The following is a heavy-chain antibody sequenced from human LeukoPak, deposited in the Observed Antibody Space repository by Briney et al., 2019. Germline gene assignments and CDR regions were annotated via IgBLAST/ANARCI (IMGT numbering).Heavy chain of an antibody. Sequence: GGSLRLSCAASGFTFSSYTMNWVRQAPGKGLEWVSSITSSSSYIYYADSVKGRFTISRDNSRNTVYLEMNSLRAEDTAVYYCARDSVRSGIRSGSFAYCGQGTLVTVSS. J-gene: IGHJ4*02. CDR2: ITSSSSYI. D-gene: IGHD3-10*01. V-gene: IGHV3-21*01. CDR1: GFTFSSYT. CDR3: ARDSVRSGIRSGSFAY.